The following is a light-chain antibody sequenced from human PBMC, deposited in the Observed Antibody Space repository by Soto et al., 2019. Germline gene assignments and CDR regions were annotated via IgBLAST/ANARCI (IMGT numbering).Light chain of an antibody. Sequence: SSCKPVSTLGDNVTITCRASQSISTSLAWYQQKPGKAPKFLIYDASSLQSGVPSSFSGRGSGTEFILTISILQSEDFTVYSCLQYHNSCAFGQGTKVDIK. CDR3: LQYHNSCA. CDR2: DAS. V-gene: IGKV1-5*01. CDR1: QSISTS. J-gene: IGKJ1*01.